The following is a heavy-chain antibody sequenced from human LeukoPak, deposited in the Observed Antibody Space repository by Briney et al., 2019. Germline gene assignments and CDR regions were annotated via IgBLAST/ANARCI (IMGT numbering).Heavy chain of an antibody. CDR3: ARIIQLWPLYYMDV. CDR2: IYYIGST. Sequence: SETLSLTCTVSGGSISSGDYYWSWIRQPPGKGLECIGYIYYIGSTYYNPSLKSRVTISVDTSQNQFSLKLSSVTAADTAVYYCARIIQLWPLYYMDVWGKGTTVTVSS. V-gene: IGHV4-30-4*08. D-gene: IGHD5-18*01. J-gene: IGHJ6*03. CDR1: GGSISSGDYY.